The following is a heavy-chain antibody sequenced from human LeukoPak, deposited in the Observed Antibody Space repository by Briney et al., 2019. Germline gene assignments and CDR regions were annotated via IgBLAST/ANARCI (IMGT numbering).Heavy chain of an antibody. CDR1: GFIFDDYA. D-gene: IGHD6-19*01. J-gene: IGHJ4*02. CDR3: AKDGGHSSVLYYFES. Sequence: GGSLRLSCEASGFIFDDYAMHWVRQVPGKGLEWVSGISWKSDSMRYADSVKGRFTVSRDNAKNSLYLQMNSLRPEDAAFYYCAKDGGHSSVLYYFESWGQGTLVTVSS. V-gene: IGHV3-9*01. CDR2: ISWKSDSM.